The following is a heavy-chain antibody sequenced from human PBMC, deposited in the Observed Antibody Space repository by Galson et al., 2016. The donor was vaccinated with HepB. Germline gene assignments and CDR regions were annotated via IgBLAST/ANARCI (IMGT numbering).Heavy chain of an antibody. D-gene: IGHD2-15*01. Sequence: SETLSLTCTVSGGSISSTSYYWGWIRQPPGKGLEWIGSIYFSGSTYFNPSLKSRVTISVDTSKNQFSLKLRSVTAADTAVYYCARVRCNGVTCHSRFDSWGQGTLVTVSS. J-gene: IGHJ5*01. CDR3: ARVRCNGVTCHSRFDS. CDR2: IYFSGST. CDR1: GGSISSTSYY. V-gene: IGHV4-39*01.